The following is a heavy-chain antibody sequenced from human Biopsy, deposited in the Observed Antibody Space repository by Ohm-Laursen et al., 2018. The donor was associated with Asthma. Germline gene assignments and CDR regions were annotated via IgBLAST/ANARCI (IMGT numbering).Heavy chain of an antibody. Sequence: SLKVSCKSLLCPFPPSVLVLVRPAPFPLLAWVGWLPSVFVTPPYPQNFQDRVTITADDSTSTVYMELSSLRSEDTAVYYCARKAGSCISRTCYSLDFWGQGTLVTVSS. V-gene: IGHV1-69*13. J-gene: IGHJ4*02. CDR1: LCPFPPSV. CDR2: LPSVFVTP. CDR3: ARKAGSCISRTCYSLDF. D-gene: IGHD2-2*01.